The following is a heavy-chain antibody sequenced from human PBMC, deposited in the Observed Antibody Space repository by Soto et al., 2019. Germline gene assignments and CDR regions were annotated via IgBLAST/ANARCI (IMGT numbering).Heavy chain of an antibody. V-gene: IGHV4-31*03. D-gene: IGHD3-10*01. CDR1: GGSISSGGYY. J-gene: IGHJ4*02. CDR2: IYYSGST. Sequence: SETLSLTCTVSGGSISSGGYYWSWIRQHPGKGLEWIGYIYYSGSTYYNPSLKSRVTISVDTSKNQFSLKLSSVTAADTAVYYCARGVTMVRGVIHTPYFDYWGQGTLDTVSS. CDR3: ARGVTMVRGVIHTPYFDY.